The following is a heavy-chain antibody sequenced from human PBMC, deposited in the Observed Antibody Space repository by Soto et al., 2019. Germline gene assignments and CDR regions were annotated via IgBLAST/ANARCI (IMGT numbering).Heavy chain of an antibody. CDR1: GFNFKTCW. J-gene: IGHJ4*02. CDR2: INGDGTST. D-gene: IGHD2-21*01. V-gene: IGHV3-74*01. Sequence: GGSLRLSCAASGFNFKTCWMHWVRQVPGKGLVWVARINGDGTSTSYADSVRGRFTISRDNVRNTLHLQMSSLGVEDAAVYYCVRDPVGPTVVPFDHWGQGTLVTVSS. CDR3: VRDPVGPTVVPFDH.